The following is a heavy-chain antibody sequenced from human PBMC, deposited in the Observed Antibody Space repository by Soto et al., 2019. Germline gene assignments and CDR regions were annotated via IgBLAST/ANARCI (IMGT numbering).Heavy chain of an antibody. CDR2: INAGNGNT. V-gene: IGHV1-3*01. CDR3: ARDPSRYYFDY. J-gene: IGHJ4*02. CDR1: GYTFTSYA. Sequence: GASVKVSCKASGYTFTSYAMHWVRQAPGQRLEWMGWINAGNGNTKYSQKFQGRVTITRDTSTSTAYMELRSLRSDDTAVYYCARDPSRYYFDYWGQGTLVTVSS.